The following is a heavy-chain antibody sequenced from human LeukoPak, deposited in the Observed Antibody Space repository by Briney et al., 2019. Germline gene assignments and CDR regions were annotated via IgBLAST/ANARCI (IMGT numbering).Heavy chain of an antibody. J-gene: IGHJ4*02. CDR1: GGSISNYY. CDR3: ASSLADYDSSGYRYYFDY. CDR2: IYYSGST. V-gene: IGHV4-59*01. Sequence: SETLSLTCTVSGGSISNYYWSWIRQPPGKGLEWIGYIYYSGSTKYNPSLKSRVTISGDTSKGQFSLKLSSVTAADTAVYYCASSLADYDSSGYRYYFDYWGQGTLVTVSS. D-gene: IGHD3-22*01.